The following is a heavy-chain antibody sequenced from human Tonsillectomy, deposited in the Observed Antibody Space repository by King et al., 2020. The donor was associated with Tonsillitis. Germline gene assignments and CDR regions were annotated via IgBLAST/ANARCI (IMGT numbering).Heavy chain of an antibody. CDR2: ISGYNGNT. V-gene: IGHV1-18*04. CDR3: ARDFASATYYMNTGFDP. CDR1: GYTFTNYG. D-gene: IGHD3-10*01. J-gene: IGHJ5*02. Sequence: QLVQSGPEVKKPGASVKVSCKASGYTFTNYGINWVRQAPGQGLEWMGWISGYNGNTKYAQKFQGRVTLTTDTSTTTAYMELRTLRSDDTAVYYCARDFASATYYMNTGFDPWGQGTLVTVSS.